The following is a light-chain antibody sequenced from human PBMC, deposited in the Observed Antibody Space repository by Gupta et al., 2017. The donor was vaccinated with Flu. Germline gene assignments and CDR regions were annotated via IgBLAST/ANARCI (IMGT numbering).Light chain of an antibody. CDR1: TSNIGNNY. V-gene: IGLV1-51*01. Sequence: VTISCSGSTSNIGNNYVSWYQQLPGTAPKLLIYDNNKRSSGIPDRFSGSKSDTSATLGITGLQTGDEADYYCGTWDTSLSGGLWVFGGGTKLTVL. J-gene: IGLJ3*02. CDR3: GTWDTSLSGGLWV. CDR2: DNN.